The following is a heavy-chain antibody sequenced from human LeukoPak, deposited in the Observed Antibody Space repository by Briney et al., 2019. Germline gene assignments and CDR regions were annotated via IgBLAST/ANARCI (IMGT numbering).Heavy chain of an antibody. CDR3: ARVKRLGRWELLPGAFDI. D-gene: IGHD1-26*01. CDR1: GGSVSSDSYY. J-gene: IGHJ3*02. Sequence: SETLSLTCTVSGGSVSSDSYYWSWIRQPPGKGLEWIGYIYYSGSTNYNPSLKSRVTISVDTSRNQFSLKLSSVTAADTAVYYCARVKRLGRWELLPGAFDIWGQGTMVTVSS. V-gene: IGHV4-61*01. CDR2: IYYSGST.